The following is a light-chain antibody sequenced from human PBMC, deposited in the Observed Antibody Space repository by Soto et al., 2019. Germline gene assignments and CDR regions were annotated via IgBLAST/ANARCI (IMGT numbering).Light chain of an antibody. J-gene: IGKJ5*01. V-gene: IGKV1-17*01. CDR3: PQHNSYPPGT. CDR2: AAS. CDR1: QGIRND. Sequence: DIQMTQSPSSLSASVGDRVTITCRASQGIRNDLGWYQQKPGKAPKRLIYAASSLQSGVPSRVSGSGSGTEFTRTISSLQTEDFATYYWPQHNSYPPGTFGQGTRLEIK.